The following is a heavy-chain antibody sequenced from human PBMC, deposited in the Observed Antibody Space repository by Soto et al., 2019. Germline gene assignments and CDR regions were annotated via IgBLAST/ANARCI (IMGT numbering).Heavy chain of an antibody. V-gene: IGHV4-31*03. CDR3: ARGNDILTGDYDY. J-gene: IGHJ4*02. CDR2: IYYSGST. D-gene: IGHD3-9*01. CDR1: GGSISSGGYY. Sequence: QVQLQESGPGLVXPSQTLSLTCTVSGGSISSGGYYWSWIRQHPGKGLEWIGYIYYSGSTYYNPSLKSRVTISVDTSKNQFPLKLSSVTAADTAVYYCARGNDILTGDYDYWGQGTLVTVSS.